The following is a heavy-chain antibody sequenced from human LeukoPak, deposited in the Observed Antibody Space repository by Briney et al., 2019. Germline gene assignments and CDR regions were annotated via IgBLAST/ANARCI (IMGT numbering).Heavy chain of an antibody. D-gene: IGHD3-22*01. CDR1: GGSISSSSYY. Sequence: SETLSLTCTVSGGSISSSSYYWGWIRQPPGKGLEWIGSIYYSGSTYYNPSLKSRVTISVDTSKNQFSLKLTSVTAADTAVYYCARGFTMIVVPNGFDIWGQGTMVTVSS. V-gene: IGHV4-39*07. CDR2: IYYSGST. CDR3: ARGFTMIVVPNGFDI. J-gene: IGHJ3*02.